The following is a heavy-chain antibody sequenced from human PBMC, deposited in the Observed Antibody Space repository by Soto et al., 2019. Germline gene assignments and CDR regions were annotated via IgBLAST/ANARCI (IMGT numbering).Heavy chain of an antibody. V-gene: IGHV3-30*18. CDR1: GFTFSNYG. CDR2: ISYDGSNE. CDR3: AKDGGPRYCTRSSCHAAGAY. Sequence: QVQLVESGGGVVQPGRSLRLSCAGSGFTFSNYGLHWVRQAPGKGPEWVAAISYDGSNEYYADSVKGRFTISRDKCKNMLYVQMDSLRPEDTAVYYCAKDGGPRYCTRSSCHAAGAYWGQGTLVTVSS. D-gene: IGHD2-15*01. J-gene: IGHJ4*02.